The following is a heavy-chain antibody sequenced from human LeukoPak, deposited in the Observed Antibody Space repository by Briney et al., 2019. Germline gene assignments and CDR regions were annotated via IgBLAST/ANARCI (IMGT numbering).Heavy chain of an antibody. J-gene: IGHJ3*02. V-gene: IGHV3-11*04. CDR1: GFTFSDYY. CDR2: ISSSGSTI. Sequence: GGSLRLPCAASGFTFSDYYMSWIRQAPGKGLEWVSYISSSGSTIYYADSVRGRFTISRDNAKNSLYLQMNSLRAEDTAVYYCARMDYYDSSGYPPVDIWGQGTMVTVSS. CDR3: ARMDYYDSSGYPPVDI. D-gene: IGHD3-22*01.